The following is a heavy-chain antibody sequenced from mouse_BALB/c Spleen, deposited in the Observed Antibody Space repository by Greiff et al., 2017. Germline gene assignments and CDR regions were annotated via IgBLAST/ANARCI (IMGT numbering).Heavy chain of an antibody. D-gene: IGHD1-1*01. CDR2: ISYDGSN. J-gene: IGHJ4*01. CDR1: GYSITSGYY. V-gene: IGHV3-6*02. CDR3: EAHLLLRGDYAMDY. Sequence: ESGPGLVKPSQSLSLTCSVTGYSITSGYYWNWIRQFPGNKLEWMGYISYDGSNNYNPSLKNRISITRDTSKNQFFLKLNSVTTEDTATYYCEAHLLLRGDYAMDYWGQGTSVTVSS.